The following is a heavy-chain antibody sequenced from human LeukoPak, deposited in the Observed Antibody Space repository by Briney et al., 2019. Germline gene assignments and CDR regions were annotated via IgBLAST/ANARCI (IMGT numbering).Heavy chain of an antibody. CDR2: ISWNSGSI. CDR1: GFTFDDYA. D-gene: IGHD2-2*01. V-gene: IGHV3-9*01. Sequence: SLRLSCAASGFTFDDYAMHWVRQAPGKGLEWVSGISWNSGSIGYADSVKGRFTISRDNAKNSLYLQMNSLRAEDTALYYCAKGYIVVVPAADNDAFDIWGQGTMVTVSS. CDR3: AKGYIVVVPAADNDAFDI. J-gene: IGHJ3*02.